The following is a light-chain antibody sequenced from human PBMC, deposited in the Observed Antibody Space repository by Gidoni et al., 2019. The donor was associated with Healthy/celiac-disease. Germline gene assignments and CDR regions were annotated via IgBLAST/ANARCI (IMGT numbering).Light chain of an antibody. CDR1: QSISSY. CDR3: QQSYSTPHT. Sequence: TSTCRASQSISSYLNWYQQKPGKAPKLLIYAASSWQSGVPSRFSGSGYGTDFTLTISRLQPEDFATYYCQQSYSTPHTFGQGTKLEIK. CDR2: AAS. J-gene: IGKJ2*01. V-gene: IGKV1-39*01.